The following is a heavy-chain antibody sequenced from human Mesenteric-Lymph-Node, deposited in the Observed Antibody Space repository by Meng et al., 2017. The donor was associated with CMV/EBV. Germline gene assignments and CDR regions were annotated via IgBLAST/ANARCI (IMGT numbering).Heavy chain of an antibody. J-gene: IGHJ6*02. V-gene: IGHV4-34*01. CDR3: ARCPGFAAGMGGAYYYYYYGMDV. Sequence: SETLSLTCAVYGGSFSGYYWSWIRQPPGKGLEWIGEINHSGSTNYNPSLKSRVTISVDTSKNQFSLKLSSVTAADTAVYYCARCPGFAAGMGGAYYYYYYGMDVWGQGTTVTVSS. CDR2: INHSGST. D-gene: IGHD6-13*01. CDR1: GGSFSGYY.